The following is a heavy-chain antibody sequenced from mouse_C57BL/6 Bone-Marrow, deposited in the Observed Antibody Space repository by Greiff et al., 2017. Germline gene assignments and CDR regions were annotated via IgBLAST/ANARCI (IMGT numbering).Heavy chain of an antibody. CDR3: ARAIYYSFDY. D-gene: IGHD1-1*01. Sequence: DVKLVESGGGLVKPGGSLKLSCAASGFTFSSYAMSWVRQTPEQRLEWVATISDGGSYTYYPDNVKGRFTISRDNAKNNLYLQMSHLKSEDTAMYYCARAIYYSFDYWGQGTTLTVSS. CDR2: ISDGGSYT. J-gene: IGHJ2*01. V-gene: IGHV5-4*03. CDR1: GFTFSSYA.